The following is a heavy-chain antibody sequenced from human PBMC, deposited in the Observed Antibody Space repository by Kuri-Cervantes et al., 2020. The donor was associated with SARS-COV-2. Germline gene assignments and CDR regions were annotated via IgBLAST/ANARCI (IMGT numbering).Heavy chain of an antibody. CDR2: INHSGST. CDR3: ARGSMYNWNYRRANYYYGMDV. V-gene: IGHV4-34*01. D-gene: IGHD1-7*01. J-gene: IGHJ6*02. Sequence: GSLRLSCAVYGGSFSGYYWSWIRQPPGKGLEWIGEINHSGSTNYNPSLKSRVTISVDTSKNQFSLKLSSVTAADTAVYYCARGSMYNWNYRRANYYYGMDVWGQGNTVTVSS. CDR1: GGSFSGYY.